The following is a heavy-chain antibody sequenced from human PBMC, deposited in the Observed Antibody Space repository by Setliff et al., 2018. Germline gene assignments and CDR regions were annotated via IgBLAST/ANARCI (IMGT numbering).Heavy chain of an antibody. J-gene: IGHJ6*03. CDR3: ARGRGSYYYYMDV. D-gene: IGHD1-26*01. CDR1: GYTFTGYY. Sequence: ASVKVSCKASGYTFTGYYMHWVRQAPGQGLEWMGRINPNSGGTNYAQKFQGRVTMTRDTSISTAYMELSRLRSDDTAAYYCARGRGSYYYYMDVWGQGTTVTVSS. V-gene: IGHV1-2*06. CDR2: INPNSGGT.